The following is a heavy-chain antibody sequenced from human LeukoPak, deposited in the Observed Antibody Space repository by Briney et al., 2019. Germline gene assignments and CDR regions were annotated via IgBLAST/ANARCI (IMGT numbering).Heavy chain of an antibody. Sequence: SETLSLTCAVSGYSISSGYYWGWIRQPPGKGLEWIGSIYHSGSTYYNPSLKSRVTISVDTSKNQFSLKLSSVTAADTAVYYCARDKSLENWFDPWGQGTLVTVSS. J-gene: IGHJ5*02. CDR2: IYHSGST. V-gene: IGHV4-38-2*02. CDR1: GYSISSGYY. CDR3: ARDKSLENWFDP.